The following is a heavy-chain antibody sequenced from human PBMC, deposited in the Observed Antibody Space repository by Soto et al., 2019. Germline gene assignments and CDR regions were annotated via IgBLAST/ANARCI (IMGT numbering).Heavy chain of an antibody. CDR1: GYTLTELP. V-gene: IGHV1-24*01. Sequence: GAXVKVSCKVSGYTLTELPMHWVRQAPGKGLEWMGGFDPEDGETIYAQKFQGRVTMTEDTSTDTAYMELSSLRSEDTAVYYCATEGTGTTYNWFDPCGQGTLVTVSS. CDR2: FDPEDGET. D-gene: IGHD1-1*01. CDR3: ATEGTGTTYNWFDP. J-gene: IGHJ5*02.